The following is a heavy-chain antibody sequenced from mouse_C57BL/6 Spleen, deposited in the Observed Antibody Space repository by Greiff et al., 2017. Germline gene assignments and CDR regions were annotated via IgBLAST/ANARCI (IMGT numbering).Heavy chain of an antibody. CDR3: AREEGWFAY. V-gene: IGHV1-4*01. J-gene: IGHJ3*01. Sequence: VQVVESGAELARPGASVKMSCKASGYTFTSYTMHWVKQRPGQGLEWIGYINPSSGYTKYNQKFKDKATLTADKSSSTAYMQLGSLTSEDSAVYYCAREEGWFAYWGQGTLVTVSA. CDR1: GYTFTSYT. CDR2: INPSSGYT.